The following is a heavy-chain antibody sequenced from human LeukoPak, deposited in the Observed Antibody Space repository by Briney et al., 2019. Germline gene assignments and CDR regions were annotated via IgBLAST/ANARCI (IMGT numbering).Heavy chain of an antibody. CDR2: IKQRE. CDR3: SRGPANIYSTSWFDY. D-gene: IGHD3-3*01. Sequence: GGSLRLSCAASGFAFSTYWMNWVRQAPGKGLEWVASIKQREFYVDSVKGRFTISTDNPANSLYLQMTSLRAEHTAIYFCSRGPANIYSTSWFDYWGQGALVTVSS. V-gene: IGHV3-7*03. J-gene: IGHJ4*02. CDR1: GFAFSTYW.